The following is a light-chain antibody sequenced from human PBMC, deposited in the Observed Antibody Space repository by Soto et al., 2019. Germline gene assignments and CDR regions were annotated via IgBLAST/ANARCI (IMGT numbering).Light chain of an antibody. Sequence: EVVMTQSPLSLPVPLGQPAAISCRSSQSLIFDDGNTSLSWFHQRPGQSPRRLIYSFSNRASGVRVRLSGGESGTDFTLKIRGLEDEQVGVYYCRQSSLWAWTFGPGKKVE. V-gene: IGKV2-30*01. J-gene: IGKJ1*01. CDR3: RQSSLWAWT. CDR2: SFS. CDR1: QSLIFDDGNTS.